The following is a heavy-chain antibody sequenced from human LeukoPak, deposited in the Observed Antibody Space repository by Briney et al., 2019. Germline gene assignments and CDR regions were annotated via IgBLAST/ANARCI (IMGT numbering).Heavy chain of an antibody. V-gene: IGHV4-4*07. CDR1: GGSISNSY. Sequence: SQTLSLTCTVSGGSISNSYWSWVRQPAGKGLEWVGRIYTSGSTDYNPSLKSRVTMSVDTSKNQFSLNLKSVAAADTAIYYCARGPPPDFDCWGQGTLVTVSS. J-gene: IGHJ4*02. CDR2: IYTSGST. CDR3: ARGPPPDFDC.